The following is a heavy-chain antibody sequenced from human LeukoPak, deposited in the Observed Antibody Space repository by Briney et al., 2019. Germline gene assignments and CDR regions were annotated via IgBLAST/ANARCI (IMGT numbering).Heavy chain of an antibody. CDR3: ARDREMATMTFDY. D-gene: IGHD5-24*01. Sequence: GGSLRLSCAASGFTFSSYWMSWIRQAPGKGLEWVAVIWYDGSNKYYADSVKGRFTISRDNSKNTLYLQMNSLRAEDTAVYYCARDREMATMTFDYWGQGTLVTVSS. V-gene: IGHV3-33*08. CDR2: IWYDGSNK. J-gene: IGHJ4*02. CDR1: GFTFSSYW.